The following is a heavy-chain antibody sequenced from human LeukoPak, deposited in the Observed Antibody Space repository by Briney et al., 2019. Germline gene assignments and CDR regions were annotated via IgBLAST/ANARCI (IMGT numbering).Heavy chain of an antibody. D-gene: IGHD5-18*01. J-gene: IGHJ4*02. CDR1: GFTFSTYS. CDR3: ALGYNFGYQYFDF. Sequence: GGSLRLSCAASGFTFSTYSMNWVRQAPGKGLEWVSYISSSSSTIYYADSVKGRFTISRDDSKNTLSLQMNNLRAEDTAVYYCALGYNFGYQYFDFWGQGTLVTVSS. CDR2: ISSSSSTI. V-gene: IGHV3-48*01.